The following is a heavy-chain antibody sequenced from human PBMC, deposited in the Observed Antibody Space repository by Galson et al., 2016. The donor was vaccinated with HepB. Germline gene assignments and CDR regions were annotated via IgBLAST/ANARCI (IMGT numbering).Heavy chain of an antibody. CDR3: AKEPALVGSYGVYYYYGMDV. CDR2: ISYAGSNK. J-gene: IGHJ6*02. Sequence: LRLSCAASGFTFSSYAMYWVRPAPGKGLEWVAVISYAGSNKYYADSVKGRFTISRDNSKNTLFLQMNSLRAEDTAVYYCAKEPALVGSYGVYYYYGMDVWGQGTTVTVAS. D-gene: IGHD4-17*01. CDR1: GFTFSSYA. V-gene: IGHV3-30*18.